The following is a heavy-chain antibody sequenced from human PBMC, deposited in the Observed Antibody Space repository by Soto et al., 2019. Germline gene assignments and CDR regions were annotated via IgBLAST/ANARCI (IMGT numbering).Heavy chain of an antibody. V-gene: IGHV4-31*03. CDR2: IYYIGST. Sequence: PSEMLSLTCTVSGGSISSGGYYWNWIRQHPGKGLEWIGYIYYIGSTYYNPSLKSRVTISLDTSKNQFSLNLSSVTAADAAVFYRGRGQAYYSRGFDDYWGRGTLVTVSS. J-gene: IGHJ4*02. D-gene: IGHD3-22*01. CDR1: GGSISSGGYY. CDR3: GRGQAYYSRGFDDY.